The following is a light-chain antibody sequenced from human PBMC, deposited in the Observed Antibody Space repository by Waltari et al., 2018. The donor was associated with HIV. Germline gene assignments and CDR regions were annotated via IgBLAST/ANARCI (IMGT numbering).Light chain of an antibody. CDR2: GNS. J-gene: IGLJ1*01. CDR1: SSNIGAGYD. Sequence: QSVLTQPPSVSGAPGQRVTISCTGSSSNIGAGYDVHWYQQLPGTAPHLPICGNSNRPSGVPDRFSGSTSGTSASLAITGLQAEDEADYYCQSYDSSLSGYVFGTGTKVTVL. CDR3: QSYDSSLSGYV. V-gene: IGLV1-40*01.